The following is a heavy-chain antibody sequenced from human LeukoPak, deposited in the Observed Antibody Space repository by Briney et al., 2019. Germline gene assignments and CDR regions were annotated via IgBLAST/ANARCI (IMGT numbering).Heavy chain of an antibody. V-gene: IGHV3-23*01. CDR2: ISGSGGNT. CDR3: AKDYGLTANYLFDY. J-gene: IGHJ4*02. Sequence: SGGSLRLSCAASGFTFSSYAMSWVRQAPGKGLEWVSVISGSGGNTYYADSVKGRFTISRDNSKNTLYLQMNSLRAEDTAVYYCAKDYGLTANYLFDYWGQGALVTVSS. CDR1: GFTFSSYA. D-gene: IGHD3-9*01.